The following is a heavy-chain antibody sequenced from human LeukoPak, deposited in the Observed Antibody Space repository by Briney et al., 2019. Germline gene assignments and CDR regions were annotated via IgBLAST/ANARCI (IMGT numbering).Heavy chain of an antibody. CDR2: IYTSGST. Sequence: SETLSLTCTVSGGSNSSYYWSWIRQPPGKGLEWIGYIYTSGSTNYNPSLKSRVTISVDTSKNQFSLKLSSVTAADTAVYYCARHGVTLEMATIEYYFDYWGQGTLVTVSS. D-gene: IGHD5-24*01. V-gene: IGHV4-4*09. CDR1: GGSNSSYY. J-gene: IGHJ4*02. CDR3: ARHGVTLEMATIEYYFDY.